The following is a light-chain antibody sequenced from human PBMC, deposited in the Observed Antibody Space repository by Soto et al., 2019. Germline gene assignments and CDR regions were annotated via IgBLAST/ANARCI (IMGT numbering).Light chain of an antibody. V-gene: IGLV2-14*01. CDR1: GRDIGAYDY. CDR2: GVK. J-gene: IGLJ1*01. CDR3: SSYTTSYFYV. Sequence: ALTQPASVSGSPGQSITISCTGSGRDIGAYDYVSWYQQHPGKAPKLLIYGVKNRPSGVSYRFSASKSAFTASLTISGLQAEDEAHYYCSSYTTSYFYVFGPGTKSPS.